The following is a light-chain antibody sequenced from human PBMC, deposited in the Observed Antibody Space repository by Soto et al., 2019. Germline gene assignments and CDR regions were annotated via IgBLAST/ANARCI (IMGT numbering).Light chain of an antibody. Sequence: QSVLTQPASVSGSPGQSVTLSCTGTSSDVGGYNYVSWYQQHPGKAPKLMIYDVSNRPSGVSNRFSGSKSGNTASLTISGLQAEDEADYYCSSYTSSSTLGFGGGTKLTVL. CDR1: SSDVGGYNY. V-gene: IGLV2-14*01. J-gene: IGLJ2*01. CDR3: SSYTSSSTLG. CDR2: DVS.